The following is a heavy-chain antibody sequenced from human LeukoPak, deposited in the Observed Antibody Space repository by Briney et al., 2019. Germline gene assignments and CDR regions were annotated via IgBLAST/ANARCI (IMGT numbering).Heavy chain of an antibody. CDR3: ARDILATSIAAPYY. CDR1: GYTFTGYY. D-gene: IGHD6-13*01. CDR2: INPNSGGT. Sequence: ASVKVSCKASGYTFTGYYMHWVRQPPGQGLEWMGWINPNSGGTNYAQKFQGRVTMTRDTSISTAYMELSRLRSDDTAVYYCARDILATSIAAPYYWGQGTLVTVSS. J-gene: IGHJ4*02. V-gene: IGHV1-2*02.